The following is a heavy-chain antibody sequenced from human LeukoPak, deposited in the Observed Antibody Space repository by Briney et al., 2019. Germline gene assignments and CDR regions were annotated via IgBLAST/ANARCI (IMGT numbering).Heavy chain of an antibody. D-gene: IGHD5-18*01. CDR2: IKQDGSEK. Sequence: GGTLRLSCAASGFTFSSYAMSWVRQAPGKGLEWVANIKQDGSEKYYVDSVKGRFTISRDNAKNSLYLQMNSLRAEDTAVYYCARNGGTAMVPYYFDYWGQGTLVTVSS. CDR3: ARNGGTAMVPYYFDY. J-gene: IGHJ4*02. V-gene: IGHV3-7*01. CDR1: GFTFSSYA.